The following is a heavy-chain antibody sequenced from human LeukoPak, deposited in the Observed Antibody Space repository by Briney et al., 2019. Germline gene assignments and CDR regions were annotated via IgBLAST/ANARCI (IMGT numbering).Heavy chain of an antibody. CDR2: IIPIFGTA. CDR1: GGTFSSYA. CDR3: ARVVHYYDSSGYKYYFDY. Sequence: SVKVSCKASGGTFSSYAISWVRQAPGQGLEWMGGIIPIFGTANYAQKFQGRVTITADESTRTAYMELSSLRSEDTAVYYCARVVHYYDSSGYKYYFDYWGQGTLVTVSS. D-gene: IGHD3-22*01. J-gene: IGHJ4*02. V-gene: IGHV1-69*13.